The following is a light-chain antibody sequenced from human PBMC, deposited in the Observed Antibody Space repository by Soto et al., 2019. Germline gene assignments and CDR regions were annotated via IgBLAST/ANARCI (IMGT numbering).Light chain of an antibody. Sequence: DIQMTQSPSSLSASVRDRVTITCRASQSISSYLNWYQQKPGKAPKLLIYAASSLQSGVPSRFSGSGSGTDFTLTISSLQPEDFATYYCQQSYSTLPTFGQGTRLEI. CDR3: QQSYSTLPT. V-gene: IGKV1-39*01. CDR1: QSISSY. CDR2: AAS. J-gene: IGKJ5*01.